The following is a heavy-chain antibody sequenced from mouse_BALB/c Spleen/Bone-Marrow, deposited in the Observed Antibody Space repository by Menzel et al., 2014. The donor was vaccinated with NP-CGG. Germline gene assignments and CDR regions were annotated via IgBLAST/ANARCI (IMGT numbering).Heavy chain of an antibody. CDR1: GFTFCDYG. Sequence: EVHLVESGGGLVQPGGSRKLSCAASGFTFCDYGMAWVRQAPGKGPEWVAFISNLAYSIYYADTVTGRFTISRENAKNTLYLEMSSLRSEDTAMYYCATIYYGNSYAMDYWGQGTSVTVSS. J-gene: IGHJ4*01. CDR3: ATIYYGNSYAMDY. V-gene: IGHV5-15*02. CDR2: ISNLAYSI. D-gene: IGHD2-1*01.